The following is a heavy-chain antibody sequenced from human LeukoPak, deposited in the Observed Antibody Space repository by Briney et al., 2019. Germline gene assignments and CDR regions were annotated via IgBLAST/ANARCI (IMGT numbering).Heavy chain of an antibody. D-gene: IGHD2-2*01. V-gene: IGHV4-59*01. CDR3: GRYRPYCSTTTCDLDAFDI. Sequence: KPSETLSLTCTVSGDSISSYNWNWIRQPPGKGLEWIGYIDNSGNTNYNPSLKSRVSMSVDTSKNQFFLKLTSVTAADTAVYYCGRYRPYCSTTTCDLDAFDIWGRGTMVTVSS. J-gene: IGHJ3*02. CDR1: GDSISSYN. CDR2: IDNSGNT.